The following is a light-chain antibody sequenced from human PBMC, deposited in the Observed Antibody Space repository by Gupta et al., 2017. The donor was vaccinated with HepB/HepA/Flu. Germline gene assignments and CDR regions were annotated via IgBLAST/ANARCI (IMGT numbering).Light chain of an antibody. V-gene: IGLV1-44*01. J-gene: IGLJ3*02. Sequence: QSVLTHPPSASGSPGQRVTISCSGSSSNIGSNTVNWYQQLPGTAPKILIYSNDQRPSGVPDRFSGSKSGTSASLAISGLQSEDEADYYCAAWDDSLNGWVFGGGTKLTVL. CDR2: SND. CDR3: AAWDDSLNGWV. CDR1: SSNIGSNT.